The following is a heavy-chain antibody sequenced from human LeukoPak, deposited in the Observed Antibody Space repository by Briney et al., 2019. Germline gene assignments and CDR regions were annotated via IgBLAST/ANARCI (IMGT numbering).Heavy chain of an antibody. D-gene: IGHD6-6*01. V-gene: IGHV3-21*05. CDR3: ARGIGSSDIFDY. Sequence: GGSLRLSCAASGFTFSSYKMNWVRQAPGKGLEWVSYISSSSYIYYADSVKGRFTISRDNAKNSLYLQMNSLRAEDTAVYYCARGIGSSDIFDYWGQGTLVTVSS. CDR1: GFTFSSYK. CDR2: ISSSSYI. J-gene: IGHJ4*02.